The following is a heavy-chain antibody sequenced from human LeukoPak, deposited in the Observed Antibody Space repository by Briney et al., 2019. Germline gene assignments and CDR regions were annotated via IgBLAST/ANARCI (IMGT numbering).Heavy chain of an antibody. CDR1: GFDFSSHA. Sequence: GGSLRLSCVASGFDFSSHAMTWVRQAPGKGLEWVSSFNDTGSSTYYADSVKGRFTISRDSSKNTLYLQMTNLRAEDTAVYFCAKDLLRIYWRTFDSWGQGALVIVSS. J-gene: IGHJ4*02. V-gene: IGHV3-23*01. CDR3: AKDLLRIYWRTFDS. D-gene: IGHD3-10*01. CDR2: FNDTGSST.